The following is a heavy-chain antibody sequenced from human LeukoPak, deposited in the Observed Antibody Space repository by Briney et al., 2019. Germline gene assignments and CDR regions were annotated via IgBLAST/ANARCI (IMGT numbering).Heavy chain of an antibody. Sequence: GASVKLSCKASGSTFTSYGISWVRHAPGQGLEWTGWISGYNGNTNYAQKLQGRVTMTTDTSTSTAYMELRSLRSDDTAVYYCARDADYDYVWGSYRLTPKFDYWGQGTLVTVSS. CDR3: ARDADYDYVWGSYRLTPKFDY. CDR1: GSTFTSYG. J-gene: IGHJ4*02. CDR2: ISGYNGNT. V-gene: IGHV1-18*01. D-gene: IGHD3-16*02.